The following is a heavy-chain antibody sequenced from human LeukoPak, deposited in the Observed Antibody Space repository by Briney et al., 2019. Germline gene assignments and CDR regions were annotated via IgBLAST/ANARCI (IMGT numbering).Heavy chain of an antibody. V-gene: IGHV3-23*03. CDR1: GCSFSSYA. D-gene: IGHD3-10*01. J-gene: IGHJ4*02. Sequence: GGSLRLSCAASGCSFSSYAMNWVRQAPGKGLEWVSIIFGAGKNTTYYADSVKGRFTVSRDNSKNTLYLQMTNLRPEDTAKYYCAKRNTMIRGGPSFDYWGQGILDAVSS. CDR3: AKRNTMIRGGPSFDY. CDR2: IFGAGKNTT.